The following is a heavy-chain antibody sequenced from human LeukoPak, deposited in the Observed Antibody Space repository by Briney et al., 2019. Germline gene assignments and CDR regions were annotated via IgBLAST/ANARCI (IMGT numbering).Heavy chain of an antibody. CDR1: GGSLSGYY. D-gene: IGHD3-9*01. V-gene: IGHV4-59*01. CDR2: IYYSGST. Sequence: SETLSLTCTVSGGSLSGYYWTWIWQPPGKGLEWIGYIYYSGSTNYNPSLKSRVTMSVDTSKNQFSLKLNSVTAADTAVYYCARSGTLTGYLYWGQGALVTVSS. J-gene: IGHJ4*02. CDR3: ARSGTLTGYLY.